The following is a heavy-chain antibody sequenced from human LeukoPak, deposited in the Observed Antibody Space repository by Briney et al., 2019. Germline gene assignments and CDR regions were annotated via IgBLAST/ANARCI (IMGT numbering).Heavy chain of an antibody. J-gene: IGHJ4*02. CDR3: ARRPHYYGSGSYYKGPKGPFDY. CDR2: INPSGGST. V-gene: IGHV1-46*01. D-gene: IGHD3-10*01. Sequence: ASVKVSCKASGYTFTSYGISWVRQAPGQGLEWMGIINPSGGSTSYAQKFQGRVTMTRDMSTSTVYMELSSLRSEDTAVYYCARRPHYYGSGSYYKGPKGPFDYWGQGTLVTVSS. CDR1: GYTFTSYG.